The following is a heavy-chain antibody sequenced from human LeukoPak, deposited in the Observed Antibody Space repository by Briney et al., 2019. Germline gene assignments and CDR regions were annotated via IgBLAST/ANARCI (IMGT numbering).Heavy chain of an antibody. CDR3: ASVKNGGDAFDI. D-gene: IGHD3-10*01. J-gene: IGHJ3*02. CDR2: MNPNSGNT. Sequence: ASVKVSCKASGYTFSSYDINWVRQATGQGLEWMGWMNPNSGNTGYAQKFQGRVTMTRNTSISTAYMELSSLRSEDTAVYYCASVKNGGDAFDIWGQGTMVTVSS. CDR1: GYTFSSYD. V-gene: IGHV1-8*01.